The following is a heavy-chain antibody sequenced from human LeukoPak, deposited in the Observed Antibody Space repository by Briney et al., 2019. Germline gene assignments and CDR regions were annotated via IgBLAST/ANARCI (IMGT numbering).Heavy chain of an antibody. D-gene: IGHD1-26*01. CDR1: GSTFSSYA. CDR2: IIPIFGTA. Sequence: SVKVSCKASGSTFSSYAISWVRQAPGQGLEWMGGIIPIFGTANYAQKFQGRVTITADESTSTAYMELSSLRSEDTAVYYCARDLIVGATMGNYWGQGTLVTVSS. CDR3: ARDLIVGATMGNY. J-gene: IGHJ4*02. V-gene: IGHV1-69*13.